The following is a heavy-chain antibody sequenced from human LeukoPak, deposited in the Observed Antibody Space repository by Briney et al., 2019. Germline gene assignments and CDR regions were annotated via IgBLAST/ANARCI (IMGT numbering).Heavy chain of an antibody. Sequence: ASVKVSCKASGYTFTGYYMHWVRQAPGQGLEWMGWMNPNSGNTGYAQKFQGRVTITRNTSISTAYMELSSLRSEDTAVYYCARGLELRPLDYWGQGTLVTVSS. CDR3: ARGLELRPLDY. J-gene: IGHJ4*02. CDR1: GYTFTGYY. CDR2: MNPNSGNT. D-gene: IGHD1-7*01. V-gene: IGHV1-8*03.